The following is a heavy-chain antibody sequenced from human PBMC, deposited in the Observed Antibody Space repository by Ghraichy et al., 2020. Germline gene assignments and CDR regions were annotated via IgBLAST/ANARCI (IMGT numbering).Heavy chain of an antibody. Sequence: EGSLRLSCAASGFTFSSYAMSWVRQAPGKGLEWVSAISGSGGSTYYADSVKGRFTISRDNSKNTLYLQMNSLRAEDTAVYYCAKDYYGSGRTATFDIWGQGTMVTVSS. CDR3: AKDYYGSGRTATFDI. CDR1: GFTFSSYA. D-gene: IGHD3-10*01. V-gene: IGHV3-23*01. J-gene: IGHJ3*02. CDR2: ISGSGGST.